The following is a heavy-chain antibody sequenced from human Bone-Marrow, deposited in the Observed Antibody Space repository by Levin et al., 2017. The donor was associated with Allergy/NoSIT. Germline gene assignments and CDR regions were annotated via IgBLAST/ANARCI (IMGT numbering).Heavy chain of an antibody. J-gene: IGHJ4*02. CDR1: GFTFSSYS. D-gene: IGHD1-20*01. Sequence: AASVKVSCAASGFTFSSYSMNWVRQAPGKGLEWVSSISSSSSYIYYADSVKGRFTISRDNAKNSLYLQMNSLRAEDTAVYYCARDVTGTTGALDYWGQGTLVTVSS. V-gene: IGHV3-21*01. CDR3: ARDVTGTTGALDY. CDR2: ISSSSSYI.